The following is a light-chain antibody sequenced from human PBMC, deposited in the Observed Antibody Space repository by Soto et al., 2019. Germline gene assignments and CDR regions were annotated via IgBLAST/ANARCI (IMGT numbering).Light chain of an antibody. CDR2: KAS. CDR1: QTISSW. Sequence: DIQMTQSPSTLSGSVGDRVTITCRASQTISSWLAWYQQKPGKAPKLLIYKASTLKSGVPSRFSGSGSGTEFTLTISSLQPEDLATYYCQHHASDLTWTFGPGTKVDI. CDR3: QHHASDLTWT. V-gene: IGKV1-5*03. J-gene: IGKJ1*01.